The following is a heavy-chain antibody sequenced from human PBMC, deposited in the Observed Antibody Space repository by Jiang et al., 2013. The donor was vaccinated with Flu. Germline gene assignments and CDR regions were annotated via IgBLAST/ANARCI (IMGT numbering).Heavy chain of an antibody. V-gene: IGHV4-61*08. CDR1: GGSVSSGAYY. CDR2: ISNTGRT. CDR3: ARESSGSYFF. D-gene: IGHD1-26*01. J-gene: IGHJ4*02. Sequence: LVKSSETLSLTCTISGGSVSSGAYYWSWIRQPPGKGLEYIGYISNTGRTNYNPSLKSRVTISADTSDNEFSLNLNYVTAADTAVYYCARESSGSYFFWGQGTLVTVSS.